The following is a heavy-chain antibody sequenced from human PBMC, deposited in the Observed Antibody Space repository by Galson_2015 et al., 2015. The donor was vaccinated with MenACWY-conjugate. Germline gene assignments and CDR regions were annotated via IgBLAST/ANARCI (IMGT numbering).Heavy chain of an antibody. V-gene: IGHV3-74*01. Sequence: RLSCAASGFIFNTYWIHWVRHAPGKGLVWVSRINPGGSSTTYADSVKDRFTISRDNAKNTLYLQMNSLRPEDTAVFYCAKSRGASFYFDSWGQGTLVTVSS. CDR2: INPGGSST. D-gene: IGHD1-26*01. CDR1: GFIFNTYW. J-gene: IGHJ4*02. CDR3: AKSRGASFYFDS.